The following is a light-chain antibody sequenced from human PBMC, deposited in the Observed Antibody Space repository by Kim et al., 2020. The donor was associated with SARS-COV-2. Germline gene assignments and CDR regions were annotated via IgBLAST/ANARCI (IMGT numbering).Light chain of an antibody. CDR2: KAS. CDR1: QSINFW. J-gene: IGKJ2*01. Sequence: LSASIGDTVTITCRASQSINFWLAWYQQKPGKAPKLLMSKASSLESGVPSRFSGSGSGTEFTLTISSLQPDDFATYYCQQYNDYYTFGQGTKLEI. CDR3: QQYNDYYT. V-gene: IGKV1-5*03.